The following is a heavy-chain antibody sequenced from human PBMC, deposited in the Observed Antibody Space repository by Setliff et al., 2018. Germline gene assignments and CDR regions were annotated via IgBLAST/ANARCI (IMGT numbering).Heavy chain of an antibody. Sequence: ASVKVSCKLSGNTLTELSMHWVRQAPGGGPERVGGFDPQGGEIIYAQKFQGRITMTEDTSTNTAYMELSSLRSEDTAVYYCAAIVDTDWHKEFQYWGQGTLVTVS. CDR2: FDPQGGEI. V-gene: IGHV1-24*01. CDR1: GNTLTELS. CDR3: AAIVDTDWHKEFQY. J-gene: IGHJ1*01. D-gene: IGHD3-9*01.